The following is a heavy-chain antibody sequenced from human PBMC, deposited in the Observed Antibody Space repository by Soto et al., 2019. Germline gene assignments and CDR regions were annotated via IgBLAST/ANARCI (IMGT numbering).Heavy chain of an antibody. D-gene: IGHD2-2*01. V-gene: IGHV4-34*01. Sequence: QVQFQQWGAGLVKPSETLSLNCAVSDGSFRNYYWNWVRQPPGKGLEWIGEINHSGSTNYNPSFRSRVRISLVASKNRFAVKRRAVTAADTAVYYCARGRRVTPAVGVPAAAILPLFDSWGQGTLVTVYS. J-gene: IGHJ4*02. CDR2: INHSGST. CDR1: DGSFRNYY. CDR3: ARGRRVTPAVGVPAAAILPLFDS.